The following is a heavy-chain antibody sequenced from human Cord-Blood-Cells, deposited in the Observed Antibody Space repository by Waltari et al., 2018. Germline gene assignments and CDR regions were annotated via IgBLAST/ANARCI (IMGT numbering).Heavy chain of an antibody. Sequence: EVQLVESGGGLVQPGGSLGLSCAAAGFTFSIYWRSWVRQAPGEGLEWVANIKQDGREKYYVDSVKDRFTISRDNAKNSLYLQMNSMRAEDTAVYYCASVFFDWLLCYWGQGTLVTVSS. D-gene: IGHD3-9*01. V-gene: IGHV3-7*01. CDR3: ASVFFDWLLCY. CDR2: IKQDGREK. CDR1: GFTFSIYW. J-gene: IGHJ4*02.